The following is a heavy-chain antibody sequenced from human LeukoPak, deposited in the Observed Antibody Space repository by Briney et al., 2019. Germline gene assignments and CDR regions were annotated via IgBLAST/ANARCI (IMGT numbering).Heavy chain of an antibody. V-gene: IGHV6-1*01. CDR1: GDRVPSNKGA. CDR2: PYYRSKWYN. CDR3: ARDVGSSGWYTFDY. Sequence: HALTLTYALSGDRVPSNKGAWNWMRPSPSRDLEWLGRPYYRSKWYNDYAVSMKGRLTINPDTSKNQFSLQLNSVTPEYMAVYYCARDVGSSGWYTFDYWGQGTLVTVSS. D-gene: IGHD6-19*01. J-gene: IGHJ4*02.